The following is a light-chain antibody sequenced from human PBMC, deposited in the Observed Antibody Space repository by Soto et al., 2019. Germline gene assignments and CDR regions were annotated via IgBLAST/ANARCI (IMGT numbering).Light chain of an antibody. J-gene: IGKJ3*01. CDR2: GAS. CDR1: QSVSSSY. V-gene: IGKV3-20*01. Sequence: EIVLTQSPGTLSLSPGERATLSCRASQSVSSSYLAWYQQKPGQAPRLLIYGASSRATGIPDRFSGSGSGTDFTLTLSRLEPEDFAGYYCQQYDSSPPGVTFGPGTKVDIK. CDR3: QQYDSSPPGVT.